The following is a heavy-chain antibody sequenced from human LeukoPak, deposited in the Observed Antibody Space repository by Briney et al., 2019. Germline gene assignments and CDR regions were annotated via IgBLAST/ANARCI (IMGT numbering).Heavy chain of an antibody. CDR3: ARMRAARPFDY. J-gene: IGHJ4*02. D-gene: IGHD6-6*01. CDR2: INHSGST. V-gene: IGHV4-34*01. Sequence: PSETLSLTCAVYSGSFSGYYWSWIRQPPGKGLEWIGEINHSGSTNYNPSLKSRVTISVDTSKNQFSLKLSSVTAADTAVYYCARMRAARPFDYWGQGTLVTVSS. CDR1: SGSFSGYY.